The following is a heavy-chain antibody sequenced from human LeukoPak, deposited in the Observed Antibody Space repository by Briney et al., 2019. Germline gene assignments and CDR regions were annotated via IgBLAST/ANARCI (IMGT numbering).Heavy chain of an antibody. CDR2: ISGSGGST. Sequence: GGSLRLSCAASGFTFSSYSMNWVRQAPGKGLEWVSAISGSGGSTYYADSVKGRFTISRDNAKDSLYLQVNSLRAEDTAVYYCARSSNCSSTSCYLGYWGQGTLVTVSS. J-gene: IGHJ4*02. CDR1: GFTFSSYS. V-gene: IGHV3-21*01. D-gene: IGHD2-2*01. CDR3: ARSSNCSSTSCYLGY.